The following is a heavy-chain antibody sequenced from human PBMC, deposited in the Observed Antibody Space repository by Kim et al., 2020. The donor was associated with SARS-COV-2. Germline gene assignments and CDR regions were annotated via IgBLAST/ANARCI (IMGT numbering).Heavy chain of an antibody. CDR3: AKGFGSSDGRDYYYYGMDV. Sequence: GGSLRLSCAASGFTFSSYGMHWVRQAPGKGLEWVAVISYDGSNKYYADSVKGRFTISRDNSKNTLYLQMNSLRAEDTAVYYCAKGFGSSDGRDYYYYGMDVWGQGTTVTVSS. CDR1: GFTFSSYG. CDR2: ISYDGSNK. V-gene: IGHV3-30*18. J-gene: IGHJ6*02. D-gene: IGHD6-6*01.